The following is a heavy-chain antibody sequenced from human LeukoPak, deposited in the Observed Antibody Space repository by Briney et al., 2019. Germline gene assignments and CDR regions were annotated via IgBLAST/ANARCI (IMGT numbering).Heavy chain of an antibody. Sequence: GSSVKVSCKASGGTFSSYTISWVRQAPGQGLEWMGRIIPILGIANYAQKFQGRVTITADKSTSAAYMELSSLRSEDTAVYYCASAPTYYYDSSGYYYFDYWGQGTLVTVSS. CDR1: GGTFSSYT. V-gene: IGHV1-69*02. CDR3: ASAPTYYYDSSGYYYFDY. D-gene: IGHD3-22*01. J-gene: IGHJ4*02. CDR2: IIPILGIA.